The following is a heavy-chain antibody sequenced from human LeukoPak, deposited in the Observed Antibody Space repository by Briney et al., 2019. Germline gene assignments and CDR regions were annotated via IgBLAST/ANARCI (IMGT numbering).Heavy chain of an antibody. CDR2: IRYDGTNK. CDR1: GFTFSSYG. Sequence: PGGSLRLSCAASGFTFSSYGMHWVRQAPGKGLEWVAFIRYDGTNKYYADSVKGRFTISRDNSNNTLYLQMNSLRVEDTAVYYCAKVGSGWYGVDYWGQGTLVTVSS. D-gene: IGHD6-19*01. J-gene: IGHJ4*02. V-gene: IGHV3-30*02. CDR3: AKVGSGWYGVDY.